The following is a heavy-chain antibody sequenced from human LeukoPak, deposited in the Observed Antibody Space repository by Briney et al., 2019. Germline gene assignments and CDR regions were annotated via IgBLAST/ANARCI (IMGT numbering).Heavy chain of an antibody. CDR3: ARDPQYNWGPFDY. D-gene: IGHD1-20*01. CDR1: GYTFADYY. V-gene: IGHV1-2*02. Sequence: ASVKVSCKASGYTFADYYVHWVRQAPGQGLEWMGWINPNSAGTDYAQNFQGRVTMTRDTSISTAYMELSRLTSDDTTVYYCARDPQYNWGPFDYWGQGILVTVSS. J-gene: IGHJ4*02. CDR2: INPNSAGT.